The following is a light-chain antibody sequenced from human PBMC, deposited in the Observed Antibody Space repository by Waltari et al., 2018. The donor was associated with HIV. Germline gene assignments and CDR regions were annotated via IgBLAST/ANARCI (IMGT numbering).Light chain of an antibody. V-gene: IGKV1-33*01. CDR3: QQYNNVPLT. CDR1: QGINNY. CDR2: DAS. Sequence: DIQLTQSPSSLSASVGNRVTITCRASQGINNYLNWYQQKPGKAPKLVIYDASILDTGVPATFSGRGFGTNFTLSIINLQPEDVATYYCQQYNNVPLTFGGGTKVEIK. J-gene: IGKJ4*01.